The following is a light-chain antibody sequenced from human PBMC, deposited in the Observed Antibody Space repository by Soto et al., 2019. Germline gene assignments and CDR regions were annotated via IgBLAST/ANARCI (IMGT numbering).Light chain of an antibody. CDR1: SGSIASNY. CDR2: EDN. Sequence: NFMLTQLHSVSESPGKTVIISCTRSSGSIASNYVQWYQQSPGSSPTTVIYEDNQRPSGVPDRFSGSIDSSSNSASITISGLETEDEADDFCQCYDATHQMFGGGTKLTVL. V-gene: IGLV6-57*01. J-gene: IGLJ3*02. CDR3: QCYDATHQM.